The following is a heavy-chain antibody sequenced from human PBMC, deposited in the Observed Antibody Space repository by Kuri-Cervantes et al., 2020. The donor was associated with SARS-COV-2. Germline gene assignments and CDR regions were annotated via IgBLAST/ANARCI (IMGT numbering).Heavy chain of an antibody. CDR1: GYTFTSYA. CDR3: ASVGAATAMGKGYFDY. D-gene: IGHD5-18*01. Sequence: ASVKVSCKASGYTFTSYAMHWVRQAPGQRLEWMGWISAYNGNTNYAQKFQGRVTITRDTSASTAYMELSSLRSEDTAVYYCASVGAATAMGKGYFDYWGQGTLVTVS. V-gene: IGHV1-3*01. J-gene: IGHJ4*02. CDR2: ISAYNGNT.